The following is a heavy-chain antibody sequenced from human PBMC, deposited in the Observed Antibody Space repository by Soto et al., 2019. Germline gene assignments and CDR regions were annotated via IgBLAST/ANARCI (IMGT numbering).Heavy chain of an antibody. D-gene: IGHD2-2*01. J-gene: IGHJ4*02. CDR2: IYYSGST. Sequence: QLVLQESGPGVVKPSETLSLTCSVSGDSITSSRYYWGWIRQPPQTGLEWIGSIYYSGSTFYNPSLKRRVTVSVHTSKNQFSLKLTSVSAADTSLYFCARQTASIVRQGDFDYWGQGTLVTVSS. V-gene: IGHV4-39*01. CDR1: GDSITSSRYY. CDR3: ARQTASIVRQGDFDY.